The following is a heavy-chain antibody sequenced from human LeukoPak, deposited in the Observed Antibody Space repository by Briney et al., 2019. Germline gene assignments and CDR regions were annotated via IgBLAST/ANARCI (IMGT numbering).Heavy chain of an antibody. CDR3: ATTFSGYISSWPQYFQH. Sequence: SETLSLTCTASGVSISNYYWSWIRQPPGKGLEWIGYVYYSGNTDYNPSLKSRVTISEDTSKNQFSLRLYSVTAADTAVYYCATTFSGYISSWPQYFQHWGQGTLVSVSS. CDR1: GVSISNYY. CDR2: VYYSGNT. D-gene: IGHD6-13*01. V-gene: IGHV4-59*08. J-gene: IGHJ1*01.